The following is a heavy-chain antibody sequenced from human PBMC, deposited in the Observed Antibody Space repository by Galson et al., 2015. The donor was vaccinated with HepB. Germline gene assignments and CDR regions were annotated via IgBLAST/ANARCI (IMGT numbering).Heavy chain of an antibody. Sequence: SLRLSCAASGFTFSNAWMSWVRQAPGKGLEWVGRIKSKTDGGTTDYAAPVKGRFTISRDDSKNTLYLQMNSLKTEDTAVYYCTTEQTLWLRGNGMDVWGQGTTVTVSS. D-gene: IGHD5-18*01. CDR2: IKSKTDGGTT. J-gene: IGHJ6*02. V-gene: IGHV3-15*01. CDR1: GFTFSNAW. CDR3: TTEQTLWLRGNGMDV.